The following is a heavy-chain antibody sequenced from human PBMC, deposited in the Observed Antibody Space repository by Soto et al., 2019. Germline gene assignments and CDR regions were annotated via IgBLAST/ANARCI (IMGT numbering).Heavy chain of an antibody. V-gene: IGHV3-66*01. CDR1: GFTVSSRH. CDR2: IYGGGST. D-gene: IGHD6-19*01. J-gene: IGHJ1*01. Sequence: EVQLVESGGGLVQPGGSLRLSCAASGFTVSSRHMNWVRQAPGRGLEWVSVIYGGGSTYYADSVKGRFTISRDNSKNTLDLQMHSLRAEYTAVYYCASVVRSVTVPGTPEYFQHWGQGTLVTVSS. CDR3: ASVVRSVTVPGTPEYFQH.